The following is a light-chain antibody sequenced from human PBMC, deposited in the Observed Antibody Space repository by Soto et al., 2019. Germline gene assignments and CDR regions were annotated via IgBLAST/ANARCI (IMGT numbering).Light chain of an antibody. CDR3: QHYNSYSEA. CDR2: KAS. J-gene: IGKJ1*01. Sequence: DIQMTQSPSTLSGSVGDRVTITCRASQTISSWLAWYQQKTGKAPKLLIYKASTLKSGVPSRFSGSGSGTEFTLTISSLHPDDFATYYCQHYNSYSEAFGQGTKVDIK. V-gene: IGKV1-5*03. CDR1: QTISSW.